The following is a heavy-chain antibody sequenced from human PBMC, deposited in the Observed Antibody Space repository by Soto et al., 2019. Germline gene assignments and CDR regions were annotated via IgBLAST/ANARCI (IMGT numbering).Heavy chain of an antibody. Sequence: QVQLVQSGAEVKKPGSSVKVSCKASGGTFSSYAISWVRQAPGQGLEWMGGIIPIFGTANYAQKFQGRVTITADESTSTAYMELSSLRSEDTDVYYCARGPLLYYYDSSGYYPWGQGTLVTVSS. CDR1: GGTFSSYA. D-gene: IGHD3-22*01. CDR3: ARGPLLYYYDSSGYYP. V-gene: IGHV1-69*01. J-gene: IGHJ5*02. CDR2: IIPIFGTA.